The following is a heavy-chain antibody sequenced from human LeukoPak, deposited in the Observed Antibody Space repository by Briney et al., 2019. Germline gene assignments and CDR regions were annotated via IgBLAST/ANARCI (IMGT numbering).Heavy chain of an antibody. CDR3: ARDPLHEDGYNVEVDAFDI. CDR2: INPSGGST. J-gene: IGHJ3*02. V-gene: IGHV1-46*01. D-gene: IGHD5-24*01. Sequence: GASVKVSSKASGYTFTSYYMHWVRQAPGQGLEWMGIINPSGGSTSYAQKFQGRVTMTRDTSTSTVYMELSSLRSEDTAVYYCARDPLHEDGYNVEVDAFDIWGQGTMVTVSS. CDR1: GYTFTSYY.